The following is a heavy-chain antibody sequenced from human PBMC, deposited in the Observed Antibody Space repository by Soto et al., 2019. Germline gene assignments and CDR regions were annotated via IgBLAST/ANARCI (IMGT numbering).Heavy chain of an antibody. CDR2: IGGSGDST. CDR3: AKDSLGGGLRLRTQTYYGLDV. D-gene: IGHD3-16*01. J-gene: IGHJ6*02. V-gene: IGHV3-23*01. CDR1: GFTFRSYA. Sequence: GGSLRLSCAASGFTFRSYAMSWVRQAPGKGLEWVSGIGGSGDSTHYADSVKGRFTISRDSSRDTLYLQMNSLRAEDTAVYYCAKDSLGGGLRLRTQTYYGLDVWGQGPTVTVSS.